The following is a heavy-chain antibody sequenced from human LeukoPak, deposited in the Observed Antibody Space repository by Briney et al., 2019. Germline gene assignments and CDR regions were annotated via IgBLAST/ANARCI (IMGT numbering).Heavy chain of an antibody. D-gene: IGHD2-2*01. V-gene: IGHV3-21*01. CDR2: ISSSSSYI. Sequence: GGSLRLSCAASGFTFSSYAMSWVRQAPGKGLEWVSSISSSSSYIYYADSVKGRFTISRDNAKNPLYLQMNSLRAEDTAVYYCARFGYCSSTSCYGSGAFDIWGQGTVVTVSS. CDR1: GFTFSSYA. J-gene: IGHJ3*02. CDR3: ARFGYCSSTSCYGSGAFDI.